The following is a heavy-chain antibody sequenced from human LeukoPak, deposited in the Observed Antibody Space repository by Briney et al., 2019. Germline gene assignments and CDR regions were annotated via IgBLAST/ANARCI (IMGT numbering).Heavy chain of an antibody. CDR2: INHSGST. CDR3: ARGPQVYGMDV. J-gene: IGHJ6*02. Sequence: SETLSLTCAVYGGSFSGYYWSWIRQPPGKGLEWIGEINHSGSTKCNPSLKSRVTTSVDTSKNQFSLKLNSVTAADTAVYYCARGPQVYGMDVWGQGTTVTVSS. V-gene: IGHV4-34*01. CDR1: GGSFSGYY.